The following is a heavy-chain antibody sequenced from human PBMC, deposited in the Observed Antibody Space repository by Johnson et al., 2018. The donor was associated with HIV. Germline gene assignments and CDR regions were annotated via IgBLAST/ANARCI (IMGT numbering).Heavy chain of an antibody. V-gene: IGHV3-33*06. CDR2: VWYDGSNK. CDR1: GFTFSNYG. D-gene: IGHD7-27*01. J-gene: IGHJ3*01. Sequence: QVQLVESGGGLVRPGGSLRLSCADSGFTFSNYGMHWVRQAPGKGLEWVAVVWYDGSNKYYADSVKGRFTIFRDNSENTLYLQMNRLRAEDTAVYFCAKDRTNWGYDAFDVWGQGTTVTVSS. CDR3: AKDRTNWGYDAFDV.